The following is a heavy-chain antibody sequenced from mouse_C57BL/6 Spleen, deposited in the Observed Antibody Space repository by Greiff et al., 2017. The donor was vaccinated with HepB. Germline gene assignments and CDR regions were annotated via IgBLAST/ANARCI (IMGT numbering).Heavy chain of an antibody. CDR1: GFSLTSYG. D-gene: IGHD4-1*01. V-gene: IGHV2-2*01. CDR2: IWRGGST. J-gene: IGHJ4*01. CDR3: ARSSNWDAYYYAMDY. Sequence: QVQLKESGPGLVQPSQSLSITCTVSGFSLTSYGVHWVRQSPGKGLEWLGVIWRGGSTDYNAAFISRLSISKDNSKSQVFFKMNSLQADDTAIYYCARSSNWDAYYYAMDYWGQGTSVTVSS.